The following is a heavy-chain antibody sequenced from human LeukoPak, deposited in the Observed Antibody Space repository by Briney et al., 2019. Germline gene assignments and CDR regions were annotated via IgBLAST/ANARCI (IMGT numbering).Heavy chain of an antibody. V-gene: IGHV4-34*01. Sequence: PETLSLTCAVYGGSFSGYYWSWIRQPPGKGLEWIGEINHSGSTNYNPSLKSRVTTSVDTSKNQFSLKLSSVTAADTAVYYCARAVLLWFGELYYFDYWGQGTLVTVSS. J-gene: IGHJ4*02. CDR1: GGSFSGYY. D-gene: IGHD3-10*01. CDR2: INHSGST. CDR3: ARAVLLWFGELYYFDY.